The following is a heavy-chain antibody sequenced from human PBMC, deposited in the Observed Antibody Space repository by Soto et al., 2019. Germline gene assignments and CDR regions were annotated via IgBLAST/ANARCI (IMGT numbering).Heavy chain of an antibody. J-gene: IGHJ4*02. CDR2: INTDGSIT. V-gene: IGHV3-74*01. CDR1: GLIFSNYK. CDR3: ARDTDGLHY. Sequence: GGSLRLSCAASGLIFSNYKMHWVRQAPGKGLVWVSRINTDGSITDYADSVKGRFTVSRDNPKNTLYLQMNSLRAEDTAVYYCARDTDGLHYWGQGTLVTVST.